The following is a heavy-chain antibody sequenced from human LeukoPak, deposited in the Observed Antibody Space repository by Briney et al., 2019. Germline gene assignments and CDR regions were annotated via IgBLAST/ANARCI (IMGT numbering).Heavy chain of an antibody. CDR2: ISAYNGNT. CDR1: GYTVTSYG. CDR3: ARDWGRSSGYSYGKTDY. J-gene: IGHJ4*02. Sequence: ASVKVSCKASGYTVTSYGISWVRQAPGQGLEWMGRISAYNGNTNYAQKLQGRVTMTTDTSTSTAYMELRSLRSDDTAVYYCARDWGRSSGYSYGKTDYWGQGTLVTVSS. V-gene: IGHV1-18*01. D-gene: IGHD5-18*01.